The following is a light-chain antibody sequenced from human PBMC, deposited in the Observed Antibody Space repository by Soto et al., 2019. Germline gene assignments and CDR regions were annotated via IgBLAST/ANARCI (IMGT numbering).Light chain of an antibody. V-gene: IGKV1-39*01. Sequence: DIQMTQSPSSLSASVGDRITITCRASQSIRTYLNWYQQRPGKAPNLLIYAASSLHTDVPSRFSGSGSGTDFTLTISSLQPEDFATYYCQQSYSSPQETFCGGTKVEMK. J-gene: IGKJ4*01. CDR1: QSIRTY. CDR3: QQSYSSPQET. CDR2: AAS.